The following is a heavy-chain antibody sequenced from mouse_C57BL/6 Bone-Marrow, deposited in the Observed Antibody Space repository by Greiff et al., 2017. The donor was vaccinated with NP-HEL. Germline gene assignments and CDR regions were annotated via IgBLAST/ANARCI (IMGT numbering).Heavy chain of an antibody. CDR3: ARIQVHYAMDY. CDR2: IWWDDDK. V-gene: IGHV8-8*01. CDR1: GFSLSTFGMG. D-gene: IGHD3-2*02. Sequence: QVTLNESGPGILQPSQTLSLTCPFSGFSLSTFGMGVGWIRQPSGKGLEWLAHIWWDDDKYYNPALKRPLTISKDTSKNQVFLKTANVDTADTATYYCARIQVHYAMDYWGQGTSVTVSS. J-gene: IGHJ4*01.